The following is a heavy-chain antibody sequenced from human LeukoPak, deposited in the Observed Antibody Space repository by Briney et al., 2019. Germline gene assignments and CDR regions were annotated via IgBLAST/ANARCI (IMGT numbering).Heavy chain of an antibody. CDR1: GFDFTLYW. CDR2: ISSGGRTI. Sequence: GGSLRLSCAASGFDFTLYWMSWVRQAPGKGLEWVSYISSGGRTIYYADSVKGRFTISRDNAKNSLYLQLNSLRAEDTAVYYCVRVGRAVAAAGFGAFEIWGQGTMVTVSS. CDR3: VRVGRAVAAAGFGAFEI. V-gene: IGHV3-11*01. J-gene: IGHJ3*02. D-gene: IGHD6-13*01.